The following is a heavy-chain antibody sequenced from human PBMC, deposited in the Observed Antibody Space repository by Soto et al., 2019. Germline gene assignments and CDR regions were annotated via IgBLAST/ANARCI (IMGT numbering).Heavy chain of an antibody. Sequence: QVQLVESGGGVVQPGRSLRLSCAASGFTFSSYGMHWVRQAPGKGLEWVAVISYDGSNKYYADSVKGRFTISRDNSKNTLYLQMNSLRAEYTAVYYCAKDTGLCDAFDIWGQVTMVTFSS. CDR1: GFTFSSYG. CDR2: ISYDGSNK. J-gene: IGHJ3*02. V-gene: IGHV3-30*18. D-gene: IGHD4-4*01. CDR3: AKDTGLCDAFDI.